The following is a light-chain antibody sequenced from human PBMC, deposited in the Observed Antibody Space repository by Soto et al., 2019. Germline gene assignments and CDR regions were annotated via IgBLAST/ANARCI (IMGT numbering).Light chain of an antibody. J-gene: IGKJ1*01. V-gene: IGKV1-39*01. CDR1: ENIPGY. Sequence: DIQMTQSPSSLSASIGSRVTSSCRASENIPGYLSWYQQKPGNAPKLLIYAASKLQSGVPSRFSCSGSETDFTLTISSLQPEGCATYHCQQSYNVRRTFGQGT. CDR3: QQSYNVRRT. CDR2: AAS.